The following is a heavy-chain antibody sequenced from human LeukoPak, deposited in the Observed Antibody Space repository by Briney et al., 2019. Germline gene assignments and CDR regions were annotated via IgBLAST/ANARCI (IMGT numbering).Heavy chain of an antibody. CDR2: IKSKTDGETT. CDR1: GFTFTNAW. Sequence: GGSLRLSCVDSGFTFTNAWMSWVRQAPGKGLEWIGRIKSKTDGETTNYAEPVRGRFTISRDDSKSAVYLQMNSLKIEDTAVYYCTTDPVTYYHGSQRLIPIDYWGQGTLVTVSS. CDR3: TTDPVTYYHGSQRLIPIDY. J-gene: IGHJ4*02. V-gene: IGHV3-15*01. D-gene: IGHD3-10*01.